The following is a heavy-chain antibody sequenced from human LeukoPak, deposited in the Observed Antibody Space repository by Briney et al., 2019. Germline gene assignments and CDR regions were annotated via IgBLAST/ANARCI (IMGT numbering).Heavy chain of an antibody. CDR2: MYPGDSDA. J-gene: IGHJ4*02. Sequence: PGESLKISCKGSGYSFTNYWIGWVRQMPGKGLKWMGIMYPGDSDARYSPSFQGQVTISADKSISTAYLQWSSLKASDTAMYYCARRRDLYSGSYYPFDYWGQGTLVTVSS. CDR3: ARRRDLYSGSYYPFDY. V-gene: IGHV5-51*01. CDR1: GYSFTNYW. D-gene: IGHD1-26*01.